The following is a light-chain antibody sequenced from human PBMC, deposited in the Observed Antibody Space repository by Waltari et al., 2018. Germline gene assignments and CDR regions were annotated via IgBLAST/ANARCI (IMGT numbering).Light chain of an antibody. CDR1: QSVSSS. J-gene: IGKJ1*01. Sequence: EIVMTQSTGTLSVSTGERATLSCRASQSVSSSLAWYQQKPGQAPRLLIYGASTRATGIPGRFSGSGSGTEFTLTISGLQSEDFAVYHCQQYSDWPLTFGQGTKVEI. V-gene: IGKV3-15*01. CDR3: QQYSDWPLT. CDR2: GAS.